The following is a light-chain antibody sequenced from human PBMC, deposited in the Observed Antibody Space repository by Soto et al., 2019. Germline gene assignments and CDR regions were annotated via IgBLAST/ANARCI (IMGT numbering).Light chain of an antibody. CDR1: SSNIGAGYD. CDR3: QSYDSSLSVLYV. Sequence: QSVLTQPPSVSGAPGQRVTISCTGSSSNIGAGYDVHWYQQLPGTAPKLLIYGNSNRPSGVPDRFSGSKSGTSAPLAITGLQAEDEADYYCQSYDSSLSVLYVSGTGTKVTVL. J-gene: IGLJ1*01. CDR2: GNS. V-gene: IGLV1-40*01.